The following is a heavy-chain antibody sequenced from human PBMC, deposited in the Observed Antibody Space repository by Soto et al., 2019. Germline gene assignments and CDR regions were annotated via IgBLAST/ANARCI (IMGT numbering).Heavy chain of an antibody. CDR2: ISAYNGNT. J-gene: IGHJ3*02. V-gene: IGHV1-18*01. D-gene: IGHD2-2*01. CDR3: ARDDCSSTSCYGDAFDI. Sequence: VASVKVSCKASGYTFTSYGISWVRQAPGQGLEWMGWISAYNGNTNYAQKLQGRVTMTTDTSTSTAYMELRSLRSDDTAVYYCARDDCSSTSCYGDAFDIWGQGTMVTVSS. CDR1: GYTFTSYG.